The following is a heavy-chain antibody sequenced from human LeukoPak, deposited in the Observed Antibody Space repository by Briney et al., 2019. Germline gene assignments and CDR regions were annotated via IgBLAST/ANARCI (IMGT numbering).Heavy chain of an antibody. CDR2: IYSDDTT. D-gene: IGHD1-26*01. CDR3: ARDVGATLKRWVYYFDY. Sequence: GGSLRLSCAVSGFTVSGNYMSWIRQAPGKGLEWVSLIYSDDTTLYADSVKGRFTISRDISKNTLYLQMNSLRAEDTAVYYCARDVGATLKRWVYYFDYWGQGTLVTVSS. V-gene: IGHV3-53*01. J-gene: IGHJ4*02. CDR1: GFTVSGNY.